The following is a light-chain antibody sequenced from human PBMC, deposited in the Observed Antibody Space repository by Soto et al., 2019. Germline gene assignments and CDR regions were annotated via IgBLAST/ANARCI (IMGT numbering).Light chain of an antibody. Sequence: DIQMTQSPSTLYESVGDRVTITYRASQSISTWLAWYQLRPGTAPKLLIFDASSLEGGVPSRFSGSGSGTEFSLTISSLQPDDFAIYYCQQYNTYSWTFGQGTKVDIK. CDR2: DAS. V-gene: IGKV1-5*01. J-gene: IGKJ1*01. CDR1: QSISTW. CDR3: QQYNTYSWT.